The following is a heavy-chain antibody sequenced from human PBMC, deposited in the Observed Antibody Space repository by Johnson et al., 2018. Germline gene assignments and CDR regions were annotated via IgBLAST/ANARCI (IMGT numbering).Heavy chain of an antibody. CDR3: ASGDAFDI. V-gene: IGHV1-69*04. CDR1: GGTFSSYA. J-gene: IGHJ3*02. CDR2: IIPILGID. Sequence: QVQLVQSGAEVKKPGCSVKVSCKASGGTFSSYAISWVRQAPGHGLEWLGRIIPILGIDHYAQTFQGRVTITAYKSTSTAYMEVSSLRAEDTAVYYLASGDAFDICGQGTRGTVSS.